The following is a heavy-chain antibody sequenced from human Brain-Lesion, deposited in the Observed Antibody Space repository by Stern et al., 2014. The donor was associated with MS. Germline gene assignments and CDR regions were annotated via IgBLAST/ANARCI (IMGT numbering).Heavy chain of an antibody. V-gene: IGHV4-61*02. D-gene: IGHD2-2*01. CDR3: ARGRVVPGFQYYATDV. J-gene: IGHJ6*02. CDR2: IFNSGST. CDR1: GGSISSGGYY. Sequence: QLQLQESGPGLVKPSQTLSLSCTFSGGSISSGGYYWSWIRQPAGKGLEWIGRIFNSGSTSYNPSLKSRVPISIDTSKNQFSLRLNSMTAADTAVYYCARGRVVPGFQYYATDVWGQGTTVIVSS.